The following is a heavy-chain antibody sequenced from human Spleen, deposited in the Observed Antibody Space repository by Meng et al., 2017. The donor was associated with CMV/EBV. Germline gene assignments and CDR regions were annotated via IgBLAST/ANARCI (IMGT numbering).Heavy chain of an antibody. Sequence: GESLKISCAASGFTFNNYAMAWVRQAPGKGLVWVSRINNDGRTTSYADSVKGRFTMSRDNAKNTVYLQMSSLSAEDTAVYFCARDVQYGMDVWGQGTTVTVSS. CDR2: INNDGRTT. V-gene: IGHV3-74*01. J-gene: IGHJ6*02. D-gene: IGHD4-11*01. CDR1: GFTFNNYA. CDR3: ARDVQYGMDV.